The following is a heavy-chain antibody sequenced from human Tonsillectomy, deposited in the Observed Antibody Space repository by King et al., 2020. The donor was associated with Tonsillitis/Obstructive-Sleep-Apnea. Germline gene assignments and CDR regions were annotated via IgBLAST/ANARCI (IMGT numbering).Heavy chain of an antibody. CDR3: AHQTLGYCVSTCCYGPLDH. J-gene: IGHJ4*02. CDR2: IYWDDDK. D-gene: IGHD2-2*01. Sequence: TLKESGPTLVKPPQTLTLTCTFSGFSLSTSEVGVGWIRQPPGKALEWLALIYWDDDKRYSPSLKSRRTITKDPSKNQVVLTMTNMDPSDTATYYSAHQTLGYCVSTCCYGPLDHWGQGTLVTVSS. CDR1: GFSLSTSEVG. V-gene: IGHV2-5*02.